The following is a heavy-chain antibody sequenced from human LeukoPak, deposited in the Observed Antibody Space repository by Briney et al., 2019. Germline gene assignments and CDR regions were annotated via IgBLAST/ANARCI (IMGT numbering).Heavy chain of an antibody. J-gene: IGHJ4*02. CDR2: ISPYNGAT. Sequence: ASVKVSCKASGYTFTTYGFTWIRQAPGQGLEWLGWISPYNGATEYAQNLQDRVSMTTDTSTNTAYIEVRSLKSDDTAVYYCAGDSDWNVDYWGQGTLVTVSS. CDR1: GYTFTTYG. V-gene: IGHV1-18*01. D-gene: IGHD1-1*01. CDR3: AGDSDWNVDY.